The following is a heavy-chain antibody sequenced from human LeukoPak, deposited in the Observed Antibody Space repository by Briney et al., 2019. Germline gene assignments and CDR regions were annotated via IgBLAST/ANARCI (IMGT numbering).Heavy chain of an antibody. D-gene: IGHD2-2*01. CDR2: ICGSGDST. V-gene: IGHV3-23*01. Sequence: GGSLRLSCAASGFSLSSYAMSWVRQAPGKGLEWVASICGSGDSTKNSDSVKGRFTISRDNSKNTLFLQMNSLRVEDTAVYYCANLDSTSCYARIESWGQGTLVTVSS. CDR3: ANLDSTSCYARIES. CDR1: GFSLSSYA. J-gene: IGHJ4*02.